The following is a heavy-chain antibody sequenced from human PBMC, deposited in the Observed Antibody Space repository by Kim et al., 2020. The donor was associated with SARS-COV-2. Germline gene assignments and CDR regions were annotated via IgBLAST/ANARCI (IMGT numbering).Heavy chain of an antibody. D-gene: IGHD3-22*01. J-gene: IGHJ4*02. CDR1: GFSLSTSGVG. V-gene: IGHV2-5*02. CDR3: AHRSITMIGELRYYDSSGYYSPFDY. CDR2: IYWDDDK. Sequence: SGPTLVNPTQTLTLTCTFSGFSLSTSGVGVGWIRQPPGKALEWLALIYWDDDKRYSPSLKSRLTITKDTSKNQVVLTMTNMDPVDTATYYCAHRSITMIGELRYYDSSGYYSPFDYWGQGTLVTVSS.